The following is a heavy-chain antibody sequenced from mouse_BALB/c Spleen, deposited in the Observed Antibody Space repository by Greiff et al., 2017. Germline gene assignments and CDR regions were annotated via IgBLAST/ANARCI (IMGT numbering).Heavy chain of an antibody. J-gene: IGHJ4*01. CDR2: ISSGGST. D-gene: IGHD2-12*01. V-gene: IGHV5-6-5*01. CDR3: ARDYSHAMDY. CDR1: GFTFSSYA. Sequence: EVKLQESGGGLVKPGGSLKLSCAASGFTFSSYAMSWVRQTPEKRLEWVASISSGGSTYYPDSVKGRFTISRDNARNILYLQMSSLRSEDTAMYYCARDYSHAMDYWGQGTSVTVSS.